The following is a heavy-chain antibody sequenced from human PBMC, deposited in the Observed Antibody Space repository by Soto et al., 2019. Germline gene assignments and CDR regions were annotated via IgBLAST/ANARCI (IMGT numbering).Heavy chain of an antibody. CDR3: ARDLGYCSSTSCSKFDP. J-gene: IGHJ5*02. V-gene: IGHV1-69*08. D-gene: IGHD2-2*01. Sequence: QVQLVQSGAEVKKPGSSVKVSCKASGGTFSSYTISWVRQAPGQGLEWMGRIIPILGIANYAQKFQGRVTITADKSTSTAYMELSSLRSEDTAVYYCARDLGYCSSTSCSKFDPWGQGTLVTVSS. CDR1: GGTFSSYT. CDR2: IIPILGIA.